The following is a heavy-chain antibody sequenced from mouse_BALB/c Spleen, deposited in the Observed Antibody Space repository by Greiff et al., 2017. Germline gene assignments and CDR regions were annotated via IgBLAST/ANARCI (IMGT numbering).Heavy chain of an antibody. Sequence: VQVVESGPGLVAPSQSLSITCTVSGFSLTGYGVNWVRQPPGKGLEWLGMIWGDGSTDYNSALKSRLSISKDNSKSQVFLKMNSLQTDDTARYYCARDGTYYRYEREDYYAMDYWGQGTSVTVSS. CDR1: GFSLTGYG. J-gene: IGHJ4*01. CDR3: ARDGTYYRYEREDYYAMDY. V-gene: IGHV2-6-7*01. D-gene: IGHD2-14*01. CDR2: IWGDGST.